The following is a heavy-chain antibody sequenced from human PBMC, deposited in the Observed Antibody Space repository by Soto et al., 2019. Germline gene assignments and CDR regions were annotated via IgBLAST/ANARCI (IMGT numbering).Heavy chain of an antibody. CDR1: GFTFNNYA. Sequence: EVQLLESGGGLVQPGGSLRLSCAASGFTFNNYAMGWVRQAPGKGLEWVSAITDSGDDTYYIDSVKGRFTISRDNSKSTLYLKMNSLRAEDTAIYYCATLCSSSWSPHYYFDYWGQGTLGTVSS. CDR2: ITDSGDDT. V-gene: IGHV3-23*01. D-gene: IGHD2-2*01. J-gene: IGHJ4*02. CDR3: ATLCSSSWSPHYYFDY.